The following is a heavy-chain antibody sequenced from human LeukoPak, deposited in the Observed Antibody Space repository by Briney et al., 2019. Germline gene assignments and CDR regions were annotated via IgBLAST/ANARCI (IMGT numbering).Heavy chain of an antibody. CDR2: ISGSGGST. V-gene: IGHV3-23*01. CDR1: GFTFSTSA. CDR3: AKDVVGATGGAFDI. Sequence: GGSLRLSCAASGFTFSTSAMSWVRQAPGKGLEWVSAISGSGGSTYYADSVKGRFTISRDNSKNTLYLQMNSLRAEDTAVYYCAKDVVGATGGAFDIWGQGTMVTVSS. J-gene: IGHJ3*02. D-gene: IGHD1-26*01.